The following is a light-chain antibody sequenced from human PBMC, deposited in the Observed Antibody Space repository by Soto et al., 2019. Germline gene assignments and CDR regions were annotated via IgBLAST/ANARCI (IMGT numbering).Light chain of an antibody. CDR1: QSVSSSY. V-gene: IGKV3-20*01. J-gene: IGKJ1*01. Sequence: EIVLTQSPGTLSLSPGERATLSCRPSQSVSSSYLDWYQQKPGQTPSLLIYDASSKATGITDRFSGSGSGTDFTVTISRLEPEVFAVYYCQQFVSSRTFGQGTKVDIK. CDR3: QQFVSSRT. CDR2: DAS.